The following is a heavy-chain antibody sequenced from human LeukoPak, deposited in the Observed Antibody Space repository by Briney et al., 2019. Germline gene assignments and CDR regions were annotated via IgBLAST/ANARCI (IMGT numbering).Heavy chain of an antibody. CDR3: ARGWRDGYNSSFDY. D-gene: IGHD5-24*01. J-gene: IGHJ4*02. Sequence: MSSETLSLTCAVYGGSFSGYYWSWIRQPPGKGLEWIGEINHSGSTNYNPSLKSRVTISVDTSKNQFSLKLSSVTAADTAVYYCARGWRDGYNSSFDYWSQGTLVTVSS. CDR1: GGSFSGYY. CDR2: INHSGST. V-gene: IGHV4-34*01.